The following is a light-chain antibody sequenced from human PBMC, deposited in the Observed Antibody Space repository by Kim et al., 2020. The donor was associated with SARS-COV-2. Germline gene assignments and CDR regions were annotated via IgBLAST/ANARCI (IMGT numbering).Light chain of an antibody. CDR2: DAT. CDR3: SSYTTDKTWV. Sequence: GQKVTKSCRGDTDDSLLDTSVSWYQHHPGKGHTLLIFDATRRPSGVAPRFSGSASGNTASLTISGVQPVDESQYFCSSYTTDKTWVFGGGTQLTVL. J-gene: IGLJ3*02. CDR1: TDDSLLDTS. V-gene: IGLV2-14*03.